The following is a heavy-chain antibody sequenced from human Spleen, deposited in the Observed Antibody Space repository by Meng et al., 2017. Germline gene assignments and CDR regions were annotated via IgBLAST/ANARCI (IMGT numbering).Heavy chain of an antibody. D-gene: IGHD6-6*01. CDR1: GGSISSGGYY. V-gene: IGHV4-31*01. Sequence: QVQLQQWGAGLCKPSRTLSLTCPVSGGSISSGGYYWSWIRQHPGKGLEWIGYIYYSGSTYYNPSLKSLVTISVDTSKNQFSLKLSSVTAADTAVYYCARGLLLAALRNWGQGTLVTVSS. J-gene: IGHJ4*02. CDR2: IYYSGST. CDR3: ARGLLLAALRN.